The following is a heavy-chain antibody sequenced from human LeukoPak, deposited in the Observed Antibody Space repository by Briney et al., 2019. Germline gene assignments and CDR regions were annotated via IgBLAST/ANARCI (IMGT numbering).Heavy chain of an antibody. V-gene: IGHV3-23*01. D-gene: IGHD3-22*01. Sequence: PGRSLRLSCAVSGITLSNYGMRWVRQAPRKGLEWVAGISDSGGSTNYADSVKGRFTISRDNPKNTLYLQMNSLRAEDTAVYFCAKRGVVIRVILVGFHKEAYYFDSWGQGALVTVSS. J-gene: IGHJ4*02. CDR3: AKRGVVIRVILVGFHKEAYYFDS. CDR2: ISDSGGST. CDR1: GITLSNYG.